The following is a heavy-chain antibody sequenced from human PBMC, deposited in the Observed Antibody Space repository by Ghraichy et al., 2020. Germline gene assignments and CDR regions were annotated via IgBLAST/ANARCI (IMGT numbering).Heavy chain of an antibody. CDR2: ISSSSSYI. Sequence: GESLNISCAASGFTFSSYSMNWVRQAPGKGLEWVSSISSSSSYIYYADSVKGRFTISRDNAKNSLYLQMNSLRAEDTAVYYCASWFSVAGTNHDAFDIWGQGTMVTVSS. CDR3: ASWFSVAGTNHDAFDI. J-gene: IGHJ3*02. V-gene: IGHV3-21*01. D-gene: IGHD6-19*01. CDR1: GFTFSSYS.